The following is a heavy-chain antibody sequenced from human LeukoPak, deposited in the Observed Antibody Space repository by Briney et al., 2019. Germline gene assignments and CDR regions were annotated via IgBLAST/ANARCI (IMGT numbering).Heavy chain of an antibody. Sequence: GGSLRLSCAASGFTVSGNYMSWVRQAPGKGLEWLSVIHRGGNTYYADSVKGRFTISRDSSKNTVFLQMDSLRAEDTAVYYCARGKMRTLALAEYLQDWGQGTLVTVSS. CDR3: ARGKMRTLALAEYLQD. V-gene: IGHV3-66*01. J-gene: IGHJ1*01. CDR1: GFTVSGNY. CDR2: IHRGGNT.